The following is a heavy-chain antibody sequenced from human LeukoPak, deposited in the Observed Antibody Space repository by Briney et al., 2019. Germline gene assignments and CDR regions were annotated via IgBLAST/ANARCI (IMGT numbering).Heavy chain of an antibody. CDR3: ARAEGSGWYHFDY. CDR2: IYSGGST. D-gene: IGHD6-19*01. CDR1: GFTVSSNY. Sequence: GGSLRLSCAASGFTVSSNYMSWVRQAPGKGLEWVSVIYSGGSTYYADSVKGRFTISRHNSKNTLYLQMNSLRAEDTAVYYCARAEGSGWYHFDYWGQGTLVTVSS. V-gene: IGHV3-53*04. J-gene: IGHJ4*02.